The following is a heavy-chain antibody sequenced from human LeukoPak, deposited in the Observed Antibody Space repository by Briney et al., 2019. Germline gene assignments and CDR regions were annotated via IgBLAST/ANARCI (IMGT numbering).Heavy chain of an antibody. J-gene: IGHJ4*02. CDR2: INHSGST. V-gene: IGHV4-34*01. CDR3: ARGRSSFN. CDR1: GGSFSGYY. Sequence: SETLSLTCAAYGGSFSGYYWSWIRQPPGKGLEWIGEINHSGSTNYNPSLKSRVTISVDTSKNQFSLKLSSVTAADTAVYYCARGRSSFNWGQGTLVTVSS. D-gene: IGHD6-19*01.